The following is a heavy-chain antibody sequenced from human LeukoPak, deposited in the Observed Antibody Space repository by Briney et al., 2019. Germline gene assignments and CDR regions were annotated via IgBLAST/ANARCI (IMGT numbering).Heavy chain of an antibody. J-gene: IGHJ6*03. CDR3: ARDRGYYYYYYMDV. Sequence: GGSLRLSCAPSVFTLSSYSMSWVRPAPGEGVEWVSYISSSSSTIYYAVSVKGRFTISRDNAKTSLYLQMNSLRAEDTAVYYCARDRGYYYYYYMDVWGKGTTVTVSS. V-gene: IGHV3-48*01. CDR1: VFTLSSYS. CDR2: ISSSSSTI.